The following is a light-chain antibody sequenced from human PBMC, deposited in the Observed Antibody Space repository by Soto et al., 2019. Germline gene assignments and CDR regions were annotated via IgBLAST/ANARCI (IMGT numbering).Light chain of an antibody. Sequence: DIQMTQSPSSLSASVGDRVTITCRASQAIRNDVGWYQQKPGKDPKRLIYIASRLESGVPSRFSGSGFGTEFTLKISALQPEDFETYYCLQHNNYPWTFGQGTKVDIK. V-gene: IGKV1-17*01. CDR2: IAS. CDR1: QAIRND. CDR3: LQHNNYPWT. J-gene: IGKJ1*01.